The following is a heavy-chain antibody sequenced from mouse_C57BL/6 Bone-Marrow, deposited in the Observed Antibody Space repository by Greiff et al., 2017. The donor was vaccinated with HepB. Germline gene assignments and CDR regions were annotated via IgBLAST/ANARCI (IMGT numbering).Heavy chain of an antibody. Sequence: EVKLMESGPGLVKPSQSLSLTCSVTGYSITSGYYWNWIRQFPGNKLEWMGYISYDGSNNYNPSLKNRISITRDTSKNQFFLKLNSVTTEDTATYYCARPYYDYDGYYFDYWGQGTTLTVSS. CDR3: ARPYYDYDGYYFDY. J-gene: IGHJ2*01. V-gene: IGHV3-6*01. CDR2: ISYDGSN. CDR1: GYSITSGYY. D-gene: IGHD2-4*01.